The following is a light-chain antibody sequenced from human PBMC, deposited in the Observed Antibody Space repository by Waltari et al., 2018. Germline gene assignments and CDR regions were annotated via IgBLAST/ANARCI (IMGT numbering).Light chain of an antibody. Sequence: DIVMTQSPDSLAVSLGERATINCKSSQSVLYSSNNKNYLAWYQQKPGQPPKLLIYWPSTRVSGIPDRCRVSGSGTDFTLTISSLQAEDVAVYYCQQYYSTPFTFGPGTKVDIK. CDR3: QQYYSTPFT. V-gene: IGKV4-1*01. J-gene: IGKJ3*01. CDR2: WPS. CDR1: QSVLYSSNNKNY.